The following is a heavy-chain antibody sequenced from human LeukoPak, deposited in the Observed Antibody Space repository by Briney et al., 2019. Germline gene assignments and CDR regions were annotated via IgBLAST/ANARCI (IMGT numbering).Heavy chain of an antibody. CDR3: ARSVNGSGSNFDY. CDR2: INHTGST. J-gene: IGHJ4*02. V-gene: IGHV4-34*01. CDR1: GGSFNGYY. D-gene: IGHD3-10*01. Sequence: SETLSLTCAVYGGSFNGYYWSWIRQPPGKGLEWIGEINHTGSTNYNPSLKSRVTISVDTSKNQFSLKLSSVTAADTAVYYCARSVNGSGSNFDYWGQGTLVTVSS.